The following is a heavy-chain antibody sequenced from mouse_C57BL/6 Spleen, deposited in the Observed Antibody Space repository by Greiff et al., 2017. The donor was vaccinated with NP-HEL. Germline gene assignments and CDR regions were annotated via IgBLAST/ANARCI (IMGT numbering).Heavy chain of an antibody. D-gene: IGHD2-4*01. Sequence: QVQLQQPGAELVKPGASVKMSCKASGYTFTSYWITWVKQRPGQGLEWIGDIYPGSGSTNYNEKFKSKATLTVDTSSSTAYMQLSSLTYEDSAVYYCARRGDYDCFYAMDDWGQGTSVTVSS. CDR2: IYPGSGST. CDR1: GYTFTSYW. J-gene: IGHJ4*01. CDR3: ARRGDYDCFYAMDD. V-gene: IGHV1-55*01.